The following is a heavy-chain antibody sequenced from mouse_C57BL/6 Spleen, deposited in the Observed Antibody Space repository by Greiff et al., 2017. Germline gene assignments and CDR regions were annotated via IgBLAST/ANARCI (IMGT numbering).Heavy chain of an antibody. CDR1: GYTFTDYN. Sequence: VQLKESGPELVKPGASVKIPCKASGYTFTDYNMDWVKQSHGKSLEWIGDINPNNGGTIYNQKFKGKATLTVDKSSSTAYMELRSLTSEDTAVYYCARLRNDGAWFAYWGQGTLVTVSA. CDR3: ARLRNDGAWFAY. CDR2: INPNNGGT. D-gene: IGHD2-14*01. V-gene: IGHV1-18*01. J-gene: IGHJ3*01.